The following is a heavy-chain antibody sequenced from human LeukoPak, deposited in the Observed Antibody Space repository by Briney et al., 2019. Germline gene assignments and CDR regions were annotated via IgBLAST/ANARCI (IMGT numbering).Heavy chain of an antibody. CDR3: ARAMARGVRWGAFDI. CDR1: GGTFSSYA. CDR2: IIPIFGTA. Sequence: SVKVSCKASGGTFSSYAISWVRQAPGQGLEWMGGIIPIFGTANYAQKFQGRVTITADESTSTAYMELSSLRSEDTAVYYCARAMARGVRWGAFDIWGQGTMVTVSS. J-gene: IGHJ3*02. V-gene: IGHV1-69*13. D-gene: IGHD3-10*01.